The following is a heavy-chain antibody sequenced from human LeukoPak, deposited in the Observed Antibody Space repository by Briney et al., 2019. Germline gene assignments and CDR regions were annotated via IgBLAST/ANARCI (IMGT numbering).Heavy chain of an antibody. CDR1: GFTFSSYS. D-gene: IGHD2-2*01. Sequence: PGGSLRLSCAASGFTFSSYSMNWVRQAPGMGLEWVSSISSSSSYIYYADSVKGRFTISRYNAKNSLYLQMNSLRAEDTAVYYCVKGTSWINPYFYMDVWGKGTTVIVSS. J-gene: IGHJ6*03. CDR2: ISSSSSYI. V-gene: IGHV3-21*01. CDR3: VKGTSWINPYFYMDV.